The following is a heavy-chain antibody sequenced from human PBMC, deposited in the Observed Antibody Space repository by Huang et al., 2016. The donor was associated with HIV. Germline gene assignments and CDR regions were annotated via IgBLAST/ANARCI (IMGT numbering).Heavy chain of an antibody. Sequence: QVQLQESGPGLVQPSQTLSLICTVSGDSISSGAFYWTWLRQSAGGGLQWIGHVYTRGSVLYNGSIRSRVTIALDTSKNQWCLNLRSVTAADTALYFWARGRGGTHSYFFYSMDVWGAGTAVIVSS. CDR3: ARGRGGTHSYFFYSMDV. D-gene: IGHD1-26*01. J-gene: IGHJ6*03. CDR2: VYTRGSV. CDR1: GDSISSGAFY. V-gene: IGHV4-61*09.